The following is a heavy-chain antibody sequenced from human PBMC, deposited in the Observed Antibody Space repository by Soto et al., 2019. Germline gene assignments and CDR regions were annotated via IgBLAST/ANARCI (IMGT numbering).Heavy chain of an antibody. V-gene: IGHV1-46*01. CDR1: GGTFSSYA. CDR3: ATCGKATYGMDV. Sequence: GASVKVSCKASGGTFSSYAISWVRQAPGQGLEWMGIINPSGGSTSYAQKFQGRVTMTRDTSTSTVYMELSSLRSEDTAVYYCATCGKATYGMDVWGQGTTVTVSS. CDR2: INPSGGST. J-gene: IGHJ6*02.